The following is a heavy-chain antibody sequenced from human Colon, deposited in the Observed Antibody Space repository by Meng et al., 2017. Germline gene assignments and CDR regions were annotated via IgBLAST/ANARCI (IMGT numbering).Heavy chain of an antibody. V-gene: IGHV7-4-1*02. Sequence: QVQLVQAWSELRKPGASVKVSCKASGYSFTTFGINWVRQAPGQGLEWLGWINTNTQEPTYAQGFTGRYAFSLDTSVSTAYLQISSLESEDTAVYYCARKASGYSYSTNWGQGTLVTVSS. J-gene: IGHJ4*02. CDR1: GYSFTTFG. D-gene: IGHD3-22*01. CDR3: ARKASGYSYSTN. CDR2: INTNTQEP.